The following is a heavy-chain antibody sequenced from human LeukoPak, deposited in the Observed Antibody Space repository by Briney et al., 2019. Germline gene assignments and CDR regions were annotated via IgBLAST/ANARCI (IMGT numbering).Heavy chain of an antibody. J-gene: IGHJ4*02. V-gene: IGHV3-7*01. Sequence: PGGSLRLSCAVSGFTFSSYWMSWVRQAPGKGLEWVANIKQDGSEKYYVDSVKGRFTISRDNAKNSLYLQMNSLRAEDTAVYYCASGLRNFDYWGQGTLVTVSS. CDR3: ASGLRNFDY. CDR2: IKQDGSEK. CDR1: GFTFSSYW. D-gene: IGHD4-17*01.